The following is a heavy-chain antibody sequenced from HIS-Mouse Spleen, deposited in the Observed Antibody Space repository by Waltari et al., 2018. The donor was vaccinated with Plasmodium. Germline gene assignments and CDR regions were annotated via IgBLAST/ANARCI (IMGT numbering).Heavy chain of an antibody. CDR3: ARAPIRDAFDI. CDR2: INHSGST. Sequence: QVQLQQWGAGLLKPSETLSLTCAVYGGSFSGYYCSWIRQPPGKGLEWLGEINHSGSTNYNPSLKSRVTISVDTSKNQFSLKLSSVTAADTAVYYCARAPIRDAFDIWGQGTMVTVSS. J-gene: IGHJ3*02. V-gene: IGHV4-34*01. D-gene: IGHD3-9*01. CDR1: GGSFSGYY.